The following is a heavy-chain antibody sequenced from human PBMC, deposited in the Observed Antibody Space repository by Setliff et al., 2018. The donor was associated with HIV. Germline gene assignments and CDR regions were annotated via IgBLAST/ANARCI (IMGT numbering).Heavy chain of an antibody. Sequence: LSLTCIVAGGSLSSPTYYWAWIRQPPGKALEWIGSVNYSGTTYYNPSLKSRVTMSVGMSKNYFFLRLTSVTAADTAVYHCVRHGGEIQLWSGRGNWFDPWGQGILVTVSS. CDR1: GGSLSSPTYY. CDR3: VRHGGEIQLWSGRGNWFDP. D-gene: IGHD5-18*01. J-gene: IGHJ5*02. V-gene: IGHV4-39*01. CDR2: VNYSGTT.